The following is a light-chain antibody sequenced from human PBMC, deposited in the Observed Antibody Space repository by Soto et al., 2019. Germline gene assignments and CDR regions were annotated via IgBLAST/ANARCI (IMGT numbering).Light chain of an antibody. Sequence: DIQMTQSPSTLSASVGARVTITCRASQSISSYLSWYQQRPGKAPKLLIYAAFNLEAGVPSRFSGSKTGTEFNFTISSLQADDIATCYCQQSFAIPRTVGQGTKL. CDR2: AAF. CDR1: QSISSY. CDR3: QQSFAIPRT. V-gene: IGKV1-39*01. J-gene: IGKJ1*01.